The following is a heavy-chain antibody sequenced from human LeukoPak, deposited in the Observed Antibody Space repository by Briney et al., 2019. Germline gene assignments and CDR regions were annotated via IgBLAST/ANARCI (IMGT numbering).Heavy chain of an antibody. Sequence: GGSLRLSCAASGFTFINYWMHWVRQAPGKGLVWVSHITSDGSSTDYADSVKGRFTISRDNAKNSLYLQMNSLRAEDTAVYYCARDQGRSSSWYSEYYYYGMDVWGKGTTVTVSS. D-gene: IGHD6-13*01. J-gene: IGHJ6*04. V-gene: IGHV3-74*01. CDR1: GFTFINYW. CDR3: ARDQGRSSSWYSEYYYYGMDV. CDR2: ITSDGSST.